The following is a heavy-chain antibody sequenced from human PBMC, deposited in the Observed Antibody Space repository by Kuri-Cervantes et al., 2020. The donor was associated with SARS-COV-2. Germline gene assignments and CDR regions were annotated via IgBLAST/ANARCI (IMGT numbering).Heavy chain of an antibody. J-gene: IGHJ3*02. CDR1: GFTFSSYS. Sequence: ETLSLTCAASGFTFSSYSMNWVRQAPGKGLEWVSYISSSSSTIYYADSVKGRFTISRDNAKNSLYLQMNSLRAEDTAVYYCAIIGTLYNFDAFDIWGQGTMVTVSS. D-gene: IGHD1-1*01. CDR3: AIIGTLYNFDAFDI. CDR2: ISSSSSTI. V-gene: IGHV3-48*01.